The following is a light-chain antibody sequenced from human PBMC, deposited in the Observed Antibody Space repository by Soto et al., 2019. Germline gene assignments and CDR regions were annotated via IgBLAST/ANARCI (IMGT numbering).Light chain of an antibody. V-gene: IGKV3D-15*01. CDR1: QSVSNN. Sequence: ETVMTQSPATLSVSPGERATLSCRASQSVSNNLAWYQQKPGQAPRLLIYDASDRATGIPDRFSGSGSGTDFTLTITTLEPEDFAVYYCHQYADSPQTFGQGTKVDI. J-gene: IGKJ1*01. CDR3: HQYADSPQT. CDR2: DAS.